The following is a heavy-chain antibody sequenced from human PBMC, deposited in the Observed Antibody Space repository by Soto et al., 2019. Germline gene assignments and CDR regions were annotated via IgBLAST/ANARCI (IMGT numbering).Heavy chain of an antibody. V-gene: IGHV4-59*08. CDR3: AAGDLQYYDFWSGYLH. J-gene: IGHJ4*02. CDR2: IYYSGST. D-gene: IGHD3-3*01. CDR1: GGSISSYY. Sequence: SETLSPTCNVSGGSISSYYCSWIRQPPGKGLEWIGYIYYSGSTNYNPSLKSRVTISVDTSKNQFSLKLSSVTAADTAVYYCAAGDLQYYDFWSGYLHWGQGTLVTVSS.